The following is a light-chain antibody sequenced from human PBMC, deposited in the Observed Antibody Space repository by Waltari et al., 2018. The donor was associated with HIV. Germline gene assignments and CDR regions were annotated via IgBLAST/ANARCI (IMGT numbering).Light chain of an antibody. J-gene: IGLJ1*01. Sequence: QTVVTQEPSLTVSPGGTVTLTCASSTGAVTSGYYPNWFQQKPGQAPRALIYGPGNKHSWAPARFAGSLLGGKAALTLSGVQPEDEAEYYCLLYYGGAQHYVFGTGTKVTVL. CDR2: GPG. CDR3: LLYYGGAQHYV. V-gene: IGLV7-43*01. CDR1: TGAVTSGYY.